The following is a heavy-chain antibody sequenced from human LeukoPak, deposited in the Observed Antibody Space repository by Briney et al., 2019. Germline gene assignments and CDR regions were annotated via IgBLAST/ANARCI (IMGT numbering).Heavy chain of an antibody. V-gene: IGHV4-4*01. CDR1: GGSNSISNW. CDR3: ARVPDAFDI. J-gene: IGHJ3*02. Sequence: SRTLSLTCAVSGGSNSISNWWSGVRQPPGKGVEWIGEIYRSGSTNYNRSLKSRVPISVDKSKNQFSQKLSSVTATDTAIYCCARVPDAFDIGGQGTMVTVSS. CDR2: IYRSGST.